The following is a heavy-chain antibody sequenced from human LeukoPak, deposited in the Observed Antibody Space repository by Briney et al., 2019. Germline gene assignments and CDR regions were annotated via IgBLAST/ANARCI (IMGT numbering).Heavy chain of an antibody. J-gene: IGHJ1*01. V-gene: IGHV3-21*01. D-gene: IGHD3-22*01. CDR3: AKDDDTSGHYSFFQD. CDR1: GFTFSSYG. Sequence: GGSLRLSCAVSGFTFSSYGMNWVRQAPGKGLEWVSSISSSSTYIYYADSVKGRFTISRDISKNTLYLQMDSLRAEDTAVYYCAKDDDTSGHYSFFQDWGQGALVTVSS. CDR2: ISSSSTYI.